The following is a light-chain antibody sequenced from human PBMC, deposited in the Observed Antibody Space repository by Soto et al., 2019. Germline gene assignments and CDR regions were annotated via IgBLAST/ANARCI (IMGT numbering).Light chain of an antibody. CDR2: DAS. Sequence: DIHMTHSPSTLSASVLYRVTITFRASQSISSWLAWYQQKPGKAPKLLIYDASSLETGVPSRFSGSGSGTDFTFTISSLQPEDIATYYCQQYENLPITFGQGTRLEIK. V-gene: IGKV1-5*01. CDR1: QSISSW. CDR3: QQYENLPIT. J-gene: IGKJ5*01.